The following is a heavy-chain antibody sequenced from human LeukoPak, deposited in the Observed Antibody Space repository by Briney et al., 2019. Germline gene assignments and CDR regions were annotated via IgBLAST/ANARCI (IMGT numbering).Heavy chain of an antibody. Sequence: VASVKVSCKASGYTFTGYYMHWVRQAPGQGLEWMGWINPNSGGTNYAQKFQGRVTMTRDTSISTAYMELSRLRSDDTAVYYCAREAWIYCTNGVCYQKSWFDPWGQGTLVTVSS. J-gene: IGHJ5*02. CDR1: GYTFTGYY. V-gene: IGHV1-2*02. D-gene: IGHD2-8*01. CDR3: AREAWIYCTNGVCYQKSWFDP. CDR2: INPNSGGT.